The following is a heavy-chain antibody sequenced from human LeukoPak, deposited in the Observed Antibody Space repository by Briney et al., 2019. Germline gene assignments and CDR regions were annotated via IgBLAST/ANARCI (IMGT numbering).Heavy chain of an antibody. J-gene: IGHJ6*03. Sequence: PSGTLSLTCTVSGGSISSGSYYWSWIRQPAGKGLEWIGRIYTSGSTNYNPSLKSRVTISVDTSKNQFSLKLSSVTAADTAVYYCARALYQPATSYYYYYMDVWGKGTTVTVSS. D-gene: IGHD2-2*01. CDR3: ARALYQPATSYYYYYMDV. CDR1: GGSISSGSYY. V-gene: IGHV4-61*02. CDR2: IYTSGST.